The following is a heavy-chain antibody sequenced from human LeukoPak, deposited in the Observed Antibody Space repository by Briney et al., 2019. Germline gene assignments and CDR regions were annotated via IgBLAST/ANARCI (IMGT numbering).Heavy chain of an antibody. CDR2: INPKSGNT. Sequence: ASVKVSCKASGYTFTSYDISWVRQATGQGLEWMGWINPKSGNTDYAQKFRGRVTMTRNTSISTAYMELSDPESDDTAVYYCARGATRSYDVWGDPIGLFFDSWGQGTMVTVSS. CDR3: ARGATRSYDVWGDPIGLFFDS. D-gene: IGHD3-3*01. V-gene: IGHV1-8*01. J-gene: IGHJ4*02. CDR1: GYTFTSYD.